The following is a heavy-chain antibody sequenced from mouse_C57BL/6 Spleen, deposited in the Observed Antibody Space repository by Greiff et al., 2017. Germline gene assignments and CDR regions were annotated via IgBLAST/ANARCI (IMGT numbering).Heavy chain of an antibody. J-gene: IGHJ3*01. CDR1: VYSFTSGYY. CDR2: ISYDGSN. CDR3: ARPLGPDWFAY. Sequence: EVQLVESGPGLVKPSQSLSLTCSVTVYSFTSGYYWNWIRQFPGNQLEWMVYISYDGSNNYNPSLKNRISITRYTSKNQFFLKLNSVTTEYTATYYCARPLGPDWFAYWGQGTLVTVSA. D-gene: IGHD4-1*01. V-gene: IGHV3-6*01.